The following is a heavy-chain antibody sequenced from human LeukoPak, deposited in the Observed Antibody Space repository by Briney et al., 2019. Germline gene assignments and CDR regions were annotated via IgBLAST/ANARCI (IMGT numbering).Heavy chain of an antibody. CDR1: GGSISSYY. D-gene: IGHD6-13*01. V-gene: IGHV4-59*01. CDR2: IYYSGST. J-gene: IGHJ4*02. CDR3: ARGYSSSPDY. Sequence: SETLSLTCAVPGGSISSYYWSWIRQPPGKGLEWIGYIYYSGSTNYNPSLKSRVTISVDTSKNQFSLKLSSVTAADTAVYYCARGYSSSPDYWGQGTLVTVSS.